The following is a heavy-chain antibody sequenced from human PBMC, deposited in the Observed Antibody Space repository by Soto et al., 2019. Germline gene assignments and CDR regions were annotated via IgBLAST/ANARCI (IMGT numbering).Heavy chain of an antibody. D-gene: IGHD2-2*01. CDR3: ARRVVVVPAGNYYYYGMDV. Sequence: SETLSLTCTVSGGSIGSGDYYWSWIRQPPGKGLEWIGYIYYSGSTYYNPSLKSRVTISVDTSKNQFSLKLSSVTAADTAVYYCARRVVVVPAGNYYYYGMDVWGQGTTVTVSS. J-gene: IGHJ6*02. V-gene: IGHV4-30-4*01. CDR1: GGSIGSGDYY. CDR2: IYYSGST.